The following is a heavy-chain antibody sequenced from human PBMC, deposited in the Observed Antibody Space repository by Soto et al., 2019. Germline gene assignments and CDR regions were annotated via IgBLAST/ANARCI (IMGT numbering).Heavy chain of an antibody. CDR1: GYHLANYW. D-gene: IGHD3-9*01. J-gene: IGHJ4*02. CDR3: ARHVYYDVLKKNY. V-gene: IGHV5-51*01. CDR2: IYPGNSDT. Sequence: HGESLKISCKGSGYHLANYWIGWVRQMPGKGLEWMGIIYPGNSDTRYSPSFQGQVTISADTSISTAYLEWSSLKASDTAIYYCARHVYYDVLKKNYWGQGTLVTVS.